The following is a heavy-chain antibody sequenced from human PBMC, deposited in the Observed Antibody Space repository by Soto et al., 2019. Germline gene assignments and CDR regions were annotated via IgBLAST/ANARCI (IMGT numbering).Heavy chain of an antibody. D-gene: IGHD3-3*01. V-gene: IGHV3-74*01. CDR1: GFTFSSYW. J-gene: IGHJ6*03. CDR3: TRDAYYDFWSGYSGYYYYYMDV. Sequence: PGGSLRLSCAASGFTFSSYWMHRVRQAPGKGLVWVSRINGDGSRTTYADSVKGRFTISRDNAKNTLYLQMNSLRAEDTAVYYCTRDAYYDFWSGYSGYYYYYMDVWGKGTTVTVSS. CDR2: INGDGSRT.